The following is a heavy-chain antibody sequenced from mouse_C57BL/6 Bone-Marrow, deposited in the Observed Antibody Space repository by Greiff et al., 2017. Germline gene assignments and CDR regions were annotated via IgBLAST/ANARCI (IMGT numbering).Heavy chain of an antibody. CDR3: ARRYIYYDYDWFAY. CDR1: GYTFTSYG. Sequence: QVQLKQSGAELARPGASVKLSCKASGYTFTSYGISWVKQRTGQGLEWIGEIYPRSGNTYYNEKFKGKATLTADKSSSTAYMELRSLTSEDSAVYFCARRYIYYDYDWFAYWGQGNLVTVTA. CDR2: IYPRSGNT. D-gene: IGHD2-4*01. J-gene: IGHJ3*01. V-gene: IGHV1-81*01.